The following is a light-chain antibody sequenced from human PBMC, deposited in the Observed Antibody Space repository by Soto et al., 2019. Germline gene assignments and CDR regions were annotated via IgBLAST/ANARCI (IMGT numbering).Light chain of an antibody. V-gene: IGLV2-23*01. CDR2: EGT. Sequence: QSALTQPASVSASPGQSITIPCTGTSSDVGSYNLVSWFQQHPGKAPKLLIYEGTKRPSGLSDRFSGSKSGNTASLTISGLQAEDEADYYCYSYAGESLYVFGSGTKLTVL. CDR3: YSYAGESLYV. J-gene: IGLJ1*01. CDR1: SSDVGSYNL.